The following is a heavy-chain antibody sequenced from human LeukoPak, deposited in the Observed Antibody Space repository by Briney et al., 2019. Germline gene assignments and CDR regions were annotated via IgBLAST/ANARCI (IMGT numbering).Heavy chain of an antibody. CDR2: IYYSGST. Sequence: SETLSLTCTVSGGSISSSSYYWGWIRQPPGKGLEWIGSIYYSGSTYYNPSLKSRVTISVDTSKNQFSLKLSSVTAADTAVYYCARATMIVVVMPFDYWGQGTLVTVSS. CDR3: ARATMIVVVMPFDY. J-gene: IGHJ4*02. CDR1: GGSISSSSYY. D-gene: IGHD3-22*01. V-gene: IGHV4-39*07.